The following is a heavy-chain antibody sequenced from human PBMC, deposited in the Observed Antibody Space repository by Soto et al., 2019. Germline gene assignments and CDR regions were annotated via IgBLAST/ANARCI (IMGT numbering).Heavy chain of an antibody. Sequence: PSETLSLTCTVSGGSISSYYWSWIRQPPGKGLEWIGYIYNSGRTNYNPSLKSRVTISVDTSKNQFSLKPSSVTAADTAVYYCARRYGYSFDYWGQGTLVTVSS. CDR2: IYNSGRT. CDR3: ARRYGYSFDY. CDR1: GGSISSYY. D-gene: IGHD1-1*01. V-gene: IGHV4-59*08. J-gene: IGHJ4*02.